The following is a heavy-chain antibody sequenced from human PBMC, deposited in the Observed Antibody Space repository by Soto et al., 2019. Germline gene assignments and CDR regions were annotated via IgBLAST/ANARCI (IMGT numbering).Heavy chain of an antibody. CDR2: IVPIFGTA. V-gene: IGHV1-69*06. CDR1: GGTFNSYG. Sequence: SVKVSCKASGGTFNSYGLTWVRQAPGQGLEWTGRIVPIFGTANYAQKFQGRVTITADKSTSTAYMELSNLRSEDTAVYYCASRVNGYSGFATDCWGQGTLVTVSS. J-gene: IGHJ4*02. CDR3: ASRVNGYSGFATDC. D-gene: IGHD5-12*01.